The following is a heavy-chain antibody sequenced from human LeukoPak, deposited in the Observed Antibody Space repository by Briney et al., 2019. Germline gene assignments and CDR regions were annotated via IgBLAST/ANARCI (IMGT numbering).Heavy chain of an antibody. CDR2: ISGSGDST. J-gene: IGHJ4*02. CDR3: AKWGCGSTSCYLWNYFDY. V-gene: IGHV3-23*01. CDR1: GFTFSSYA. Sequence: PGGSLRLSCAASGFTFSSYAMHWVRQAPGKGLEWVSDISGSGDSTYYADSVKGRFTISRDNSKDTLYLQMNSLRAEDTAVYYCAKWGCGSTSCYLWNYFDYWGQGTLVTVSS. D-gene: IGHD2-2*01.